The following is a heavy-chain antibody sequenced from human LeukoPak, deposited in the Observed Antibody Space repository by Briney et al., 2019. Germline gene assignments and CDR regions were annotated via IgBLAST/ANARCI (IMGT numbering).Heavy chain of an antibody. CDR2: SSGSGGNT. J-gene: IGHJ4*02. Sequence: PGGSLRLSCAASGFTLSSYAMTWFRKAQGKGLDWSSASSGSGGNTYYADSVKGRFTISRDNSKNTLSLQINSLRAEDTAVYYCAKGFYDILTGYHFDHWGQGTLVTVSS. CDR3: AKGFYDILTGYHFDH. D-gene: IGHD3-9*01. CDR1: GFTLSSYA. V-gene: IGHV3-23*01.